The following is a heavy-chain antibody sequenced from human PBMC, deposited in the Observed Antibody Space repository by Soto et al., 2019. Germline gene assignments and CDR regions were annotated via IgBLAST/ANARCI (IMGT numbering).Heavy chain of an antibody. CDR1: AGTFSSYT. D-gene: IGHD1-20*01. CDR2: IIPILGIA. J-gene: IGHJ2*01. CDR3: ARDFLAYNWNLVRSDWYFDL. Sequence: GASVKVSCKASAGTFSSYTISWVRQAPGQGLEWMGRIIPILGIANYAQKFQGRVTITADKSTSTAYMELSSLRSEDTAVYYCARDFLAYNWNLVRSDWYFDLWGRGTLVTSPQ. V-gene: IGHV1-69*04.